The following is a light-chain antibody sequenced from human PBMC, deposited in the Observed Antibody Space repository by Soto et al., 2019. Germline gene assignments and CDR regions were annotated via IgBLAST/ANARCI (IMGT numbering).Light chain of an antibody. V-gene: IGKV3-15*01. Sequence: EIVMTQSPATLSVSPGERATLSCRARQSVRSNLAWYQQIPGQAPRLLIYVASTGATGIPARFSGSGSGTEFPLTISSLQSEDFAVYYCQQYNEWPLTFGGGTKVEIK. CDR1: QSVRSN. CDR3: QQYNEWPLT. CDR2: VAS. J-gene: IGKJ4*01.